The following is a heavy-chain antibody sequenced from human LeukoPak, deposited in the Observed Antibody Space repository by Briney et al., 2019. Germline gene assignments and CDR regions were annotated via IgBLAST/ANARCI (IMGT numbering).Heavy chain of an antibody. J-gene: IGHJ4*02. CDR3: ARVANYGDYVDYFDY. CDR1: GFTFSSYS. Sequence: PGGSLRLSCAASGFTFSSYSMNWVRQAPGKGLEWVSSISSSSSYIYYADSVKGRFTISRDNAKNLLYLQMNSLRAEDTAVYYCARVANYGDYVDYFDYWGQGTLVTVSS. CDR2: ISSSSSYI. D-gene: IGHD4-17*01. V-gene: IGHV3-21*01.